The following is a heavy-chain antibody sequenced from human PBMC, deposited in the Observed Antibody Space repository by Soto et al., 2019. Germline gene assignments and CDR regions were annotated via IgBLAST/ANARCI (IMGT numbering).Heavy chain of an antibody. CDR2: ISSSSSTI. J-gene: IGHJ3*02. Sequence: PGGSLRLSCAASGFPFSSYSMNWVRQAPGKGLEWVSYISSSSSTIYYADSVKGRFTISRDNAKNSLYLQMNSLRAEDTAVYYCARDAYYDFWSGYRNHAFDIWGQGTMVTVSS. CDR3: ARDAYYDFWSGYRNHAFDI. V-gene: IGHV3-48*01. D-gene: IGHD3-3*01. CDR1: GFPFSSYS.